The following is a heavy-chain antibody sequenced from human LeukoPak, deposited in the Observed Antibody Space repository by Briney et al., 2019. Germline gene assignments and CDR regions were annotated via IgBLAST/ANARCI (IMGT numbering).Heavy chain of an antibody. V-gene: IGHV3-11*06. Sequence: PGGFLRLSCAASGFTFSDYYMSWIRQAPGKGLEWVSYISSSSSYTNYADSVKGRFTISRDNSKNTLYLQMNSLRAEDTAVYYCARESISIFGVPYYYYGMDVWGQGTTVTVSS. D-gene: IGHD3-3*01. CDR3: ARESISIFGVPYYYYGMDV. CDR2: ISSSSSYT. CDR1: GFTFSDYY. J-gene: IGHJ6*02.